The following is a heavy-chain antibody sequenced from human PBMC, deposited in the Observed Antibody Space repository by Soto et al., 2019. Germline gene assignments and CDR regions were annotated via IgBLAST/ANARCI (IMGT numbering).Heavy chain of an antibody. CDR1: GYSFTSNW. Sequence: GESLKISCQGSGYSFTSNWIGWVRQMPGKGLEWMGIINPHDSQIKYSPSFQGQVTISVDTSIDTAYLQWSSLKASDTAIYYCARHQRDDASRKIDFWGQGTLVTFSS. CDR3: ARHQRDDASRKIDF. J-gene: IGHJ1*01. CDR2: INPHDSQI. V-gene: IGHV5-51*01. D-gene: IGHD3-16*01.